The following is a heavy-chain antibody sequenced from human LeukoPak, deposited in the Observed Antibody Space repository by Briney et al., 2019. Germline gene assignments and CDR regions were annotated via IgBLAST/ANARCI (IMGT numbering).Heavy chain of an antibody. CDR1: GFTFSNAW. Sequence: AGGSVRLSCAASGFTFSNAWMSWVRQAPGKGLEWVGRIKSKTDGWATDYAAPVKGRFTISRDDSKITLYLQMNSLKTEDTAAYYCTSGGSYGYWGQGTLVTVSS. CDR3: TSGGSYGY. V-gene: IGHV3-15*01. J-gene: IGHJ4*02. D-gene: IGHD1-26*01. CDR2: IKSKTDGWAT.